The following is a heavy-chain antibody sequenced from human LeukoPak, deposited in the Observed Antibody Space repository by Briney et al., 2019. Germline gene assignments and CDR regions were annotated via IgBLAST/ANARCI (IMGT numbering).Heavy chain of an antibody. D-gene: IGHD3-10*01. CDR3: ARESHVTREDY. CDR2: ISANDGNT. J-gene: IGHJ4*02. Sequence: ASVTVSCTASGYTFTSYAMNWVRRAPGQGLEWMGWISANDGNTDYPQKLQGRVTMTTDTSTSTAYMELRSLRSDDTAVYYCARESHVTREDYWGQGTLVTVSS. CDR1: GYTFTSYA. V-gene: IGHV1-18*01.